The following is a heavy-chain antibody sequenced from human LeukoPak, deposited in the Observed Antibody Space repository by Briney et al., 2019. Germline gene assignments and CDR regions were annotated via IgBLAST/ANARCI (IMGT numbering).Heavy chain of an antibody. CDR2: IIPIFGTA. Sequence: ASVKVSCKASGGTFSSYAISWVRQAPGQGLEWMGGIIPIFGTANYAQKFQGRVTITADKSTSTAYMELSSLRSEDTAVYHCAREERWLQSYEYYFDYWGQGTLVTVSS. D-gene: IGHD5-24*01. V-gene: IGHV1-69*06. J-gene: IGHJ4*02. CDR1: GGTFSSYA. CDR3: AREERWLQSYEYYFDY.